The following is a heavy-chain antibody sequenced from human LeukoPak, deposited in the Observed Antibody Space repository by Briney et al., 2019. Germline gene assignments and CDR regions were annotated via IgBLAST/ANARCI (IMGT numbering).Heavy chain of an antibody. J-gene: IGHJ4*02. Sequence: GGSLRLSCAASGFTFSDYWMSWMRQAPGKGLEWVASIKYDGDEEYYVDSVKGRFTISRDNAKNSLYLQLNSLRVEDTAVYYCKSGGAAPGSFDNWGQGTLVTVSP. CDR3: KSGGAAPGSFDN. CDR2: IKYDGDEE. CDR1: GFTFSDYW. D-gene: IGHD6-13*01. V-gene: IGHV3-7*01.